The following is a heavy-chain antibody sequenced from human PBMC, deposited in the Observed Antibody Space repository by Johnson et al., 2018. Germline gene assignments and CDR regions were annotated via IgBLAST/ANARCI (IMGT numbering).Heavy chain of an antibody. CDR3: ARRTSGAGNGMDV. CDR1: GYIFSSYD. Sequence: QVQLVQSGAEVMQPGRSVRLSCAASGYIFSSYDMNWVRQAPGKGLEWVGVIWYDGGNKYYAESVKGRVTITRDTSKNTPYGQMSSLRAEDTAVYYCARRTSGAGNGMDVWGQGTTVTVSS. D-gene: IGHD3-10*01. CDR2: IWYDGGNK. V-gene: IGHV3-33*08. J-gene: IGHJ6*02.